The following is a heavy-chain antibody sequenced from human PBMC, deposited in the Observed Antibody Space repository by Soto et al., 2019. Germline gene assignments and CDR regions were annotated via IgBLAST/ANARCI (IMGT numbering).Heavy chain of an antibody. CDR2: INAGNGNT. J-gene: IGHJ4*02. D-gene: IGHD3-10*01. CDR1: GYTYPSYA. CDR3: ATITMVRGVIIPFDY. Sequence: ASVKGSCKASGYTYPSYARHWVRQAPGQRLEWMGWINAGNGNTEYSQKFQGRVTITRDTSASTAYMELSSLRAEDTAVYYCATITMVRGVIIPFDYWGQGTLVTVS. V-gene: IGHV1-3*01.